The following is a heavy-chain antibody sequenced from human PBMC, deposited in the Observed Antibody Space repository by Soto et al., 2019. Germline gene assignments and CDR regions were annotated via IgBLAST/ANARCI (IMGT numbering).Heavy chain of an antibody. CDR1: GYTFTSYG. D-gene: IGHD6-19*01. CDR2: ISANNGNT. CDR3: ARAASSGWAPGAWFDP. Sequence: QVQLVQSGAEVKKPGASVKVSCKASGYTFTSYGISWVRQAPGQGREWMGWISANNGNTNYAQKLQGRVTMTTDTSTSTAYMELRSLRSDDTAVYYCARAASSGWAPGAWFDPWGQGTLVTVSS. J-gene: IGHJ5*02. V-gene: IGHV1-18*01.